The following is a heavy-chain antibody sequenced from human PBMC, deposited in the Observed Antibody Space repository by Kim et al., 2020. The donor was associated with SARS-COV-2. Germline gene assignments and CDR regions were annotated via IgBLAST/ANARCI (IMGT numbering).Heavy chain of an antibody. J-gene: IGHJ4*02. V-gene: IGHV3-23*01. CDR1: GFTFSSYA. CDR3: AKGMSWIQLWGGYYFDY. Sequence: GGSLRLSCAASGFTFSSYAMSWVRQAPGKGLEWVSAISGSGDSTYYADSVKGRFTISRDNSKNTLYLQMNSLRAEDTAVYYCAKGMSWIQLWGGYYFDYWGQGTLVTVSS. D-gene: IGHD5-18*01. CDR2: ISGSGDST.